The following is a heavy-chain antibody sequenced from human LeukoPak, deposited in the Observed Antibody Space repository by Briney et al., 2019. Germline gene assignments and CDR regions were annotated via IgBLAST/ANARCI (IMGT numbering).Heavy chain of an antibody. Sequence: LSLTCTVSGGSISSSSYYWGWIRQAPGKGLEWVSYISSSGSTIYYADSVKGRFTISRDNAKNSLYLQMNSLRAEDTAVYYCARDHGDFWSGPGPFDYWGQGTLVTVSS. J-gene: IGHJ4*02. CDR2: ISSSGSTI. D-gene: IGHD3-3*01. CDR1: GGSISSSSYY. V-gene: IGHV3-11*04. CDR3: ARDHGDFWSGPGPFDY.